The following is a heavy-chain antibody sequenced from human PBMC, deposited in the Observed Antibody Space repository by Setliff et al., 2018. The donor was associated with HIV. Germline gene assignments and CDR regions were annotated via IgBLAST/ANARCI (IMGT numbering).Heavy chain of an antibody. V-gene: IGHV1-18*01. CDR2: LASYNDDA. CDR3: ARERYCSAGSCYSKLSWFDP. D-gene: IGHD2-15*01. Sequence: ASVKVSCKASGYTFTNYGITWVRQAPGHGLEWMGWLASYNDDANYAQNLQGRVTMTTDKSTSTAYMELRSLRSDDTAVYYCARERYCSAGSCYSKLSWFDPWGQGTLVTVSS. CDR1: GYTFTNYG. J-gene: IGHJ5*02.